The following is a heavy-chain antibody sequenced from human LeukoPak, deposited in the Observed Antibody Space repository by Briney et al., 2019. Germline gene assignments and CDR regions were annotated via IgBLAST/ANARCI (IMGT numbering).Heavy chain of an antibody. D-gene: IGHD6-13*01. CDR2: ISGSSGST. V-gene: IGHV3-23*01. J-gene: IGHJ4*02. Sequence: GGSLRLSCAAPGFTFSSYAMSWVRQAPGKGPEWVSGISGSSGSTYYADSVKGRFTISRDNSKNTLYLQMNSLRVEDTAIYYCATAGSSSWYLDYWGQGTLVTVSS. CDR3: ATAGSSSWYLDY. CDR1: GFTFSSYA.